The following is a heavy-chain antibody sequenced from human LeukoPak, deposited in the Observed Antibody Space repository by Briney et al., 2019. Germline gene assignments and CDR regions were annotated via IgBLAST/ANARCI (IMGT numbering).Heavy chain of an antibody. D-gene: IGHD6-19*01. Sequence: SETLSLTCTVSGGSISSYYWGWIRQPPGKGLEWIGSIYYSGSTYYNPSLKSRVTISVDTSKNQFSLKLSSVTAADTAVYYCARDSYSSGWGEAFDIWGQGTMVTVSS. V-gene: IGHV4-39*07. J-gene: IGHJ3*02. CDR1: GGSISSYY. CDR3: ARDSYSSGWGEAFDI. CDR2: IYYSGST.